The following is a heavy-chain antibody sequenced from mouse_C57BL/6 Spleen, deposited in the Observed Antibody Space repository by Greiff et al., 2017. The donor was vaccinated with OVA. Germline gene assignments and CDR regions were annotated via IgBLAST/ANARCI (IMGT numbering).Heavy chain of an antibody. V-gene: IGHV5-17*01. CDR3: ARGLYYDYLFAY. D-gene: IGHD2-4*01. Sequence: EVKVVESGGGLVKPGGSLKLSCAASGFTFSDYGMHWVRQAPEKGLEWVAYISSGSSTIYYADTVKGRFTISRDNAKNTLFLQMTSLRSEDTAMYYCARGLYYDYLFAYWGQGTLVTVSA. CDR2: ISSGSSTI. CDR1: GFTFSDYG. J-gene: IGHJ3*01.